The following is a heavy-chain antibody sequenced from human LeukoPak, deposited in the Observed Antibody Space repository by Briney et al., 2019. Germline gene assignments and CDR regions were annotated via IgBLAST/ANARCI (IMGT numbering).Heavy chain of an antibody. Sequence: SQTLSLTCTVSGGSISSGGYYWSWIRQHPGKGLEWIGYIYYSGSTYYNPSLKSRVTISVDTSKNQFSLKLSSLTAADTAVYYCARGSEDYVARTGFDYWGQGTLVTVSS. CDR2: IYYSGST. V-gene: IGHV4-31*03. J-gene: IGHJ4*02. D-gene: IGHD4-17*01. CDR3: ARGSEDYVARTGFDY. CDR1: GGSISSGGYY.